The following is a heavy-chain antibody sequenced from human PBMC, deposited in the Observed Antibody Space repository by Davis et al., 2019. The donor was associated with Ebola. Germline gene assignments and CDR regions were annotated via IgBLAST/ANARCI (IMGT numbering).Heavy chain of an antibody. V-gene: IGHV4-34*01. CDR3: ARQPKYYGAGRNEYYNYVMDV. CDR2: INHSGST. D-gene: IGHD3-10*01. Sequence: PSETLSLTCAVYGGSFSGYYWSWIRQPPGKGLEWIGEINHSGSTNYNPSLKSRVTISVDTSKNQFSLKLSSVTAADTAVYYCARQPKYYGAGRNEYYNYVMDVWGQGTTVTVSS. CDR1: GGSFSGYY. J-gene: IGHJ6*02.